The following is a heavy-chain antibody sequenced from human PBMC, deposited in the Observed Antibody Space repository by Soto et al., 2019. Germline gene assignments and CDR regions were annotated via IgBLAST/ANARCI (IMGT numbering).Heavy chain of an antibody. CDR2: ISGSGDIT. V-gene: IGHV3-23*01. CDR1: GFSFSNSA. D-gene: IGHD3-9*01. Sequence: EVQLLESGGGLVQPGGSLRLSCAVSGFSFSNSAMTWVSQAPGKGLEWVSGISGSGDITYNTDSVKGRFAISRDTSKNVVYLQMRSLRAEDTAVYYCAKVPQWVLRYHDWFLDYWGQGTLVTVSS. CDR3: AKVPQWVLRYHDWFLDY. J-gene: IGHJ4*02.